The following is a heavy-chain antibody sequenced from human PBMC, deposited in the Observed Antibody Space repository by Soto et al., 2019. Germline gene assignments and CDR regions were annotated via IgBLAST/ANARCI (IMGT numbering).Heavy chain of an antibody. V-gene: IGHV3-33*01. D-gene: IGHD1-26*01. CDR3: ARDPYGGPYGADVFDV. CDR2: IWYDGTNQ. Sequence: QVQLVESGGGVVQPGRSLRLSCAVSGFTFSSYVMHWVRQAPGRGLEWVASIWYDGTNQDYVESVKGRFTVSRDNPKRTLYLEMNSLRVEDTAVYYCARDPYGGPYGADVFDVWGQGTTVTVSS. J-gene: IGHJ3*01. CDR1: GFTFSSYV.